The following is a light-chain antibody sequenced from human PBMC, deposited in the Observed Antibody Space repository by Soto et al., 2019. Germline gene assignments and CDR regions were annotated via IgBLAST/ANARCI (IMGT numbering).Light chain of an antibody. CDR1: QSVSSN. V-gene: IGKV3-15*01. Sequence: EIVMTQSPATLSLSPGERATLSCRASQSVSSNLAWYQQKPGQAPRPVIYGASTRATGIPARFSGSGSGTEFTLTISSLQYEDLAVYYCQQSSNWTRTFGQGTKVDIK. CDR2: GAS. CDR3: QQSSNWTRT. J-gene: IGKJ1*01.